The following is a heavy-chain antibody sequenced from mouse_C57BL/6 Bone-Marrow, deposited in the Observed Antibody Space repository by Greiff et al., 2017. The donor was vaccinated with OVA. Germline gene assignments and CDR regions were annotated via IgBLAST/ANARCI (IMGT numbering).Heavy chain of an antibody. V-gene: IGHV1-81*01. CDR3: ARWVDDYDGCYYFDY. CDR1: GFTFTSYG. J-gene: IGHJ2*01. D-gene: IGHD2-4*01. CDR2: IYPRSGNT. Sequence: QVQLQQSGAELARPGASVKLSCKASGFTFTSYGISWVKQRTGQGLEWIGEIYPRSGNTYYNEKFKGKATLTADKSSSTAYMELRSLTSEDSAVYFCARWVDDYDGCYYFDYWGQGTTLTVSS.